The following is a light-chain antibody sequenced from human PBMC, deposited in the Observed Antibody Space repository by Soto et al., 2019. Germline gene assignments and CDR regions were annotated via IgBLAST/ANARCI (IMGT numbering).Light chain of an antibody. J-gene: IGKJ4*01. CDR2: DAT. CDR3: QQYHDWPPLT. CDR1: QSISSN. Sequence: EIVMTQSPATLSESPGERVTLSCRASQSISSNLAWYQQKPGQPPRLLIYDATSRATGIPSRFSGSGSGTDFTLTITSLQSEDFAVYFCQQYHDWPPLTFGGGTKVELK. V-gene: IGKV3D-15*01.